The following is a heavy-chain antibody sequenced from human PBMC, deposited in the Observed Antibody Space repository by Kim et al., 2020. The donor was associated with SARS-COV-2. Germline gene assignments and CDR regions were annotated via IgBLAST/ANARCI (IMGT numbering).Heavy chain of an antibody. CDR1: GFTFSSYA. CDR2: ISGSGGST. J-gene: IGHJ6*02. Sequence: GGSLRLSCAASGFTFSSYAMSWVRQAPGKGLEWVSAISGSGGSTYYADSVKGRFTISRDNSKNTLYLQMNSLRAEDTAVYYCAKDTGTTVVTFLGYYYYYGMDVWGQGTTGTVSS. D-gene: IGHD4-17*01. V-gene: IGHV3-23*01. CDR3: AKDTGTTVVTFLGYYYYYGMDV.